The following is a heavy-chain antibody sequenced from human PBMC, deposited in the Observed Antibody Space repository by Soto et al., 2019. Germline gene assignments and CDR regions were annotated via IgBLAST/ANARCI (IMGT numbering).Heavy chain of an antibody. J-gene: IGHJ6*03. V-gene: IGHV5-51*01. CDR3: ARSHWSGSYFPVGIFYYYYYMDV. Sequence: PGESLKISCKGSGYSFTSYWIGWVRQMPGKGLEWMGIIYPGDSDTRYSPSFQGQVTISADKSISTAYLQWSSLKASDTAMYYCARSHWSGSYFPVGIFYYYYYMDVWGKGTTVTVSS. CDR2: IYPGDSDT. CDR1: GYSFTSYW. D-gene: IGHD3-10*01.